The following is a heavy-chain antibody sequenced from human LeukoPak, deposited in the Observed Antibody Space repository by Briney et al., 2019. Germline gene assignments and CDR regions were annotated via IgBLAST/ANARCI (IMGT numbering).Heavy chain of an antibody. CDR1: GGTISSGGYY. CDR3: ARDLGVTHDAFDI. J-gene: IGHJ3*02. D-gene: IGHD3-10*01. CDR2: IYHSGST. Sequence: SSETLSLTCTVSGGTISSGGYYWSWIRQPPGKGLEWIGYIYHSGSTYYNPSLKSRVTISVDRSKNQFSLKLSSVTAADTAVYYCARDLGVTHDAFDIWGQGTMVTVSS. V-gene: IGHV4-30-2*01.